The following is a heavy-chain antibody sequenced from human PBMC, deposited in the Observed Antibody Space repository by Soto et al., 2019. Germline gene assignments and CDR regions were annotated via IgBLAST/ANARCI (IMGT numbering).Heavy chain of an antibody. CDR3: EKDVVTTVVTQTGRDL. J-gene: IGHJ2*01. D-gene: IGHD4-17*01. CDR2: ISYDGSNK. CDR1: GFTFSSYG. V-gene: IGHV3-30*18. Sequence: QVQLVESGGGVVQPGRSLRLSCAASGFTFSSYGMHWVRQAPGKGLEWVAVISYDGSNKYYADSVKGRFTISRDNSKKTLYLQMNSLRAEDTAVYYCEKDVVTTVVTQTGRDLWGRGTLVTVS.